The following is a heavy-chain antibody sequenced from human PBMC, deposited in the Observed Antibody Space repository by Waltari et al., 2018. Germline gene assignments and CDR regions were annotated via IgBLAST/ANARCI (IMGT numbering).Heavy chain of an antibody. CDR2: INHGGTT. Sequence: QVQLQQWGAGLLKPSETLSLTCAVYGGSFSGYYWSWIRQPPGQGREWIGEINHGGTTNSTPSLKSRGTISVDTSKNQCSLKLSSVTAADTAVYYCARGRYSSSWRYYYYYGMDVWGQGTTVTVSS. CDR1: GGSFSGYY. J-gene: IGHJ6*02. D-gene: IGHD6-13*01. V-gene: IGHV4-34*01. CDR3: ARGRYSSSWRYYYYYGMDV.